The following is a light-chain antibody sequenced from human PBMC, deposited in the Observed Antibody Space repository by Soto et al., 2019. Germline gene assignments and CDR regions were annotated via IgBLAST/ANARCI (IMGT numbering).Light chain of an antibody. CDR2: EVF. CDR3: CSYADHSWV. CDR1: SSDVGNYNL. J-gene: IGLJ3*02. V-gene: IGLV2-23*02. Sequence: QSALTQPASVSGSPGQSITISCTGTSSDVGNYNLVSWYQQYPGKAPKVTIYEVFKRPSGVSNRFSGSKSGNTASVTISGLQAEDEADYYCCSYADHSWVFGGGTKLTVL.